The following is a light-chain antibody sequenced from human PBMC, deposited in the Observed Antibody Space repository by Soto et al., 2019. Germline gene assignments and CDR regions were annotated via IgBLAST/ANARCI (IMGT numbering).Light chain of an antibody. CDR2: WAS. J-gene: IGKJ2*01. V-gene: IGKV4-1*01. Sequence: DIVMTQSPDSLAVSLGERATINCKSSQSVLYSSNNKNYLAWYQQKPGQPPKLLIYWASTRQCGVPDRFSGSGSGTDFFIPISSMQAEDVAVYYCQQYYNTPSYTFGQGTKMEIK. CDR3: QQYYNTPSYT. CDR1: QSVLYSSNNKNY.